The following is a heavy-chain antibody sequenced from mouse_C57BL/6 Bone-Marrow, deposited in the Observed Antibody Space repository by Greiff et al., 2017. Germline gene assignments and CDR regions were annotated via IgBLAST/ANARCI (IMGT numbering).Heavy chain of an antibody. J-gene: IGHJ4*01. D-gene: IGHD2-4*01. V-gene: IGHV1-81*01. Sequence: QVQLQQSGAELARPGASVKLSCKASGYTFTSYGISWVKQRTGQGLEWIGEIYPRSGNTYYNEKFKGQATLTADKSSSTAYMDLRSLTSDDSAVYFCAIDTIYYEYDEGDAMDYWGQGTSVTVSS. CDR3: AIDTIYYEYDEGDAMDY. CDR2: IYPRSGNT. CDR1: GYTFTSYG.